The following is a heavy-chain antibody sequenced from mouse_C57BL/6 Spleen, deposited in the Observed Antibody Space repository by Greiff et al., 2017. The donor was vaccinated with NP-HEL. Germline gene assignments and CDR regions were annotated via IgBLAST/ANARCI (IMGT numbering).Heavy chain of an antibody. Sequence: QVQLKESGAELVRPGASVKLSCKASGYTFTDYYINWVKQRPGQGLEWIARIYPGSGNTYYNEKFKGKATLTAEKSSSTAYMQLSSLTSEDSAVYFCARYSNYAMDYWGQGTSVTVSS. CDR3: ARYSNYAMDY. CDR1: GYTFTDYY. J-gene: IGHJ4*01. CDR2: IYPGSGNT. V-gene: IGHV1-76*01.